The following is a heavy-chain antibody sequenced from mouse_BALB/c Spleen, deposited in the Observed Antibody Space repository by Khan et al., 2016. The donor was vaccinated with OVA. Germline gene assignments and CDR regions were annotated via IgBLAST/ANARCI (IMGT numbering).Heavy chain of an antibody. CDR2: INTYTGEP. CDR3: ARANPYYAIDY. V-gene: IGHV9-3-1*01. D-gene: IGHD4-1*01. J-gene: IGHJ4*01. CDR1: GYTFTNYG. Sequence: QIQLVQSGPELKKPGETVKISCKASGYTFTNYGMNWVKQAPGKGLKWMGWINTYTGEPTYADDFKGRFAFSLETSASTAYLQINNLKNEDTATYFCARANPYYAIDYWGQGTSVTVSS.